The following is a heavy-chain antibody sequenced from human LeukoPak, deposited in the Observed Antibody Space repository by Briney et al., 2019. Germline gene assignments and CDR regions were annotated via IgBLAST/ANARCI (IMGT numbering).Heavy chain of an antibody. Sequence: PGGSLRLSCAASGFTFSNYWMYWVRQAPGKGLVWVSRISGNGITTAYADSVKGRFTISRDNAKNTLYLQMNGLRADDTAVYFCAGPITAGYWGQGILVTVSS. V-gene: IGHV3-74*01. D-gene: IGHD3-16*01. J-gene: IGHJ4*02. CDR2: ISGNGITT. CDR3: AGPITAGY. CDR1: GFTFSNYW.